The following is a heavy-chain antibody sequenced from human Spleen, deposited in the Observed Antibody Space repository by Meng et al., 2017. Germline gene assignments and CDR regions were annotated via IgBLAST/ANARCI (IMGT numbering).Heavy chain of an antibody. Sequence: ASVKVSCKTSGYTFTNYGVSWVRQAPGQGLEWVGWISGYNGNTNYARKLQDRVTMTTDTSTNTAYMELGSLRSDDTAVYYCAREGDVEMATIPYFDYWGQGTLVTVSS. CDR2: ISGYNGNT. V-gene: IGHV1-18*01. J-gene: IGHJ4*02. CDR1: GYTFTNYG. CDR3: AREGDVEMATIPYFDY. D-gene: IGHD5-24*01.